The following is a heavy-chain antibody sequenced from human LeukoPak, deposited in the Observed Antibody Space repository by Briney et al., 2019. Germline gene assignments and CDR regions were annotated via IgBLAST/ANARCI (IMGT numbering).Heavy chain of an antibody. Sequence: PGGSLRLSCAVSGFSVSGNYMSWVRQAPGKGLEWVSVIYSGGSTFYADSVRGRFTMSRDNSNNTLYLQMNSLRAEDTAVYYCARDLRPNYSNYNWFDSWGQGTLVTVTS. CDR2: IYSGGST. D-gene: IGHD6-13*01. J-gene: IGHJ5*01. V-gene: IGHV3-53*01. CDR1: GFSVSGNY. CDR3: ARDLRPNYSNYNWFDS.